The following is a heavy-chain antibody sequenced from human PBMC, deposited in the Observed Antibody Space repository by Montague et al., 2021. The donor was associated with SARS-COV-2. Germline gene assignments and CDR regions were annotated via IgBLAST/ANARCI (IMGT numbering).Heavy chain of an antibody. Sequence: SDTLSLTCTVSDGSVISTYPHWHWVRQSPGRGLEWIGGYLFHIDTADYNASLRSRVTISVDTSKNQFSLKLTSVTAADTAVYYCTRGIDSYKTGYWGQGIQVTVSS. CDR2: LFHIDTA. CDR3: TRGIDSYKTGY. D-gene: IGHD6-13*01. CDR1: DGSVISTYPH. V-gene: IGHV4-61*01. J-gene: IGHJ4*02.